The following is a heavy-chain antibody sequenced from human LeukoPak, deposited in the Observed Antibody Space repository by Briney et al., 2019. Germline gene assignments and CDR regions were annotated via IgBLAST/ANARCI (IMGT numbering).Heavy chain of an antibody. CDR3: ARDLPTVN. V-gene: IGHV3-64*04. J-gene: IGHJ4*02. D-gene: IGHD4-17*01. Sequence: GGSLRLSCSAPGFTFNSYAIHWVRQAPGKGLEYVSAISNNGGSTYYADSVKGRFTISRDNSKNTLYLQMNSLRAEDTALYYCARDLPTVNWGQGTLVTVSS. CDR1: GFTFNSYA. CDR2: ISNNGGST.